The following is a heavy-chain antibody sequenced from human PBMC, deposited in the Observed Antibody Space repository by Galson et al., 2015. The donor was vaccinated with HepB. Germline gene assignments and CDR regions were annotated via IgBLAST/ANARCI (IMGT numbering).Heavy chain of an antibody. CDR2: ISAYNGNT. Sequence: SVKVSCKASGYTFTSYGISWVRQAPGQGLEWMGWISAYNGNTNYAQKLQGRVTMTTDTSTSTAYMELRSLRSDDTAVYYCAVKYGDYVESAFDIWGQGTMVTVSS. D-gene: IGHD4-17*01. CDR3: AVKYGDYVESAFDI. J-gene: IGHJ3*02. V-gene: IGHV1-18*04. CDR1: GYTFTSYG.